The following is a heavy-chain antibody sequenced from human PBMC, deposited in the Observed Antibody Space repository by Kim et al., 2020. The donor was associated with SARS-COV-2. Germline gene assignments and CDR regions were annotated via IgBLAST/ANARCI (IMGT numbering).Heavy chain of an antibody. J-gene: IGHJ5*02. CDR2: IWYDGSNK. CDR3: ARGLGHYSSSSRNWFDP. CDR1: GFTFSSYG. V-gene: IGHV3-33*01. D-gene: IGHD6-6*01. Sequence: GGSLRLSCAASGFTFSSYGMHWVRQAPGKGLEWVAVIWYDGSNKYYADSVKGRFTISRDNSKNTLYLQMNSLRAEDTAVYYCARGLGHYSSSSRNWFDPWGQGTLVTVSS.